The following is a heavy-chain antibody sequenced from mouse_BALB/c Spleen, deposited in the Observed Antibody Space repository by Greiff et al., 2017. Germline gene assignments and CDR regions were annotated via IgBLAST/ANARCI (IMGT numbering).Heavy chain of an antibody. J-gene: IGHJ4*01. CDR2: ISSGSSTI. CDR3: ARSRDYYRYGDAMDY. Sequence: EVKLVESGGGLVKPGGSLKLSCAASGFTFSSFGMHWVRQAPEKGLEWVAYISSGSSTIYYADTVKGRFTISRDNPKNTLFLQMTSLRSEDTAMYYCARSRDYYRYGDAMDYWGQGTSVTVSS. V-gene: IGHV5-17*02. D-gene: IGHD2-14*01. CDR1: GFTFSSFG.